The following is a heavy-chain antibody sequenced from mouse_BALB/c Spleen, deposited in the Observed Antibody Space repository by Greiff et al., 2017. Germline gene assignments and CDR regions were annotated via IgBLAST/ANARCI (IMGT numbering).Heavy chain of an antibody. V-gene: IGHV14-3*02. J-gene: IGHJ2*01. CDR3: AMGITTVVADY. D-gene: IGHD1-1*01. CDR2: IDPANGNT. Sequence: VQLQQSGAELVKPGASVKLSCTASGFNIKDTYMHWVKQRPEQGLEWIGRIDPANGNTKYDPKFQGKATITADTSSNTAYLQLSSLTSEDTAVYYCAMGITTVVADYWGQGTTLTVSS. CDR1: GFNIKDTY.